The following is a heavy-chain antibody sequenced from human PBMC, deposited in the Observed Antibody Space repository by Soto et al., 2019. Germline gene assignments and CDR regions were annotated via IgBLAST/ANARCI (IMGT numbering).Heavy chain of an antibody. D-gene: IGHD1-26*01. CDR1: GFTFSSYA. V-gene: IGHV3-30-3*01. Sequence: PGGSLRLSCAASGFTFSSYAMHWVRQAPGKGLEWVAVISYDGSNKYYADSVKGRFTISRDNSKNTLYLQMNSLRAEDTAVYYCARPLVGPFDYWGQGTLVTVSS. CDR3: ARPLVGPFDY. J-gene: IGHJ4*02. CDR2: ISYDGSNK.